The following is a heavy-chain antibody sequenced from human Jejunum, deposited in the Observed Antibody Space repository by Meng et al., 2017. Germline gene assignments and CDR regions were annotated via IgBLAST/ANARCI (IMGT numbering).Heavy chain of an antibody. CDR3: ARDRGSGWTEEESGFDY. J-gene: IGHJ4*02. CDR2: ISTNSETI. V-gene: IGHV3-48*03. D-gene: IGHD6-19*01. CDR1: GFTFSSYE. Sequence: GESLKISCVASGFTFSSYEMNWVRQAPGTGLEWISYISTNSETIDYADSVKGRFTISRDNAKNLLFLQMNSLRAEDTAVYYCARDRGSGWTEEESGFDYWGQGTLVTVSS.